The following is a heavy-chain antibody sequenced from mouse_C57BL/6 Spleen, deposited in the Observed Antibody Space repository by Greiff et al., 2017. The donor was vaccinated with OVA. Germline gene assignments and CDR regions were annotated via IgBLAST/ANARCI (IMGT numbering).Heavy chain of an antibody. D-gene: IGHD2-3*01. CDR3: ARLWLLLFDY. V-gene: IGHV1-55*01. J-gene: IGHJ2*01. Sequence: VQLQQPGTEPVKPGASVKLSCKASGYTFTSYWMHWVKQRPGQGLEWIGDIYPGSGSTNYNEKFKSKATLTVDTSSSTAYMQLSSLTSEDSAVYYCARLWLLLFDYWGQGTTLTVSS. CDR1: GYTFTSYW. CDR2: IYPGSGST.